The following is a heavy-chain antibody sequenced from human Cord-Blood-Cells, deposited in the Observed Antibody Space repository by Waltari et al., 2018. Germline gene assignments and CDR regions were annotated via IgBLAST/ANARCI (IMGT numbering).Heavy chain of an antibody. V-gene: IGHV1-3*01. CDR3: ARADSIAAAVDY. D-gene: IGHD6-13*01. CDR1: GYTFTSYA. Sequence: VQLVQSGAEVKKPGASVKVSCKASGYTFTSYALHWVRQAPGQRLEWMGWINAGNGNTKYSQKFQGRVTITRDTSASTAYMELSSLRSEDTAVYYCARADSIAAAVDYWGQGTLVTVSS. CDR2: INAGNGNT. J-gene: IGHJ4*02.